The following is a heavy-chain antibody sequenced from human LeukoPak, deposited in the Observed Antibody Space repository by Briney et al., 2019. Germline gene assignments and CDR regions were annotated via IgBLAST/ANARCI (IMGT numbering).Heavy chain of an antibody. CDR2: ISYSGGTT. CDR1: GFTFSSYA. CDR3: AKGGQMMVEVGRRGAFDI. D-gene: IGHD1-1*01. J-gene: IGHJ3*02. Sequence: GGSLRLSCAASGFTFSSYAMSWVRQAPGKGLEWVSGISYSGGTTYYADSVKGRFTISRDNSKNTLYLQMNSLRAEDTAVYYCAKGGQMMVEVGRRGAFDIWGQGTMVTVSS. V-gene: IGHV3-23*01.